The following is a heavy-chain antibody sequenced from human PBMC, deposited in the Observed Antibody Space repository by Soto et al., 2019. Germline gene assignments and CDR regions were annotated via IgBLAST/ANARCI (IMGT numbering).Heavy chain of an antibody. CDR3: ARGPSVIYLDY. J-gene: IGHJ4*02. V-gene: IGHV4-34*01. Sequence: SETLSLTCAVYGGSFSGFYWSWIRQPPGKGLEWIGEVNQSGSANNNPSLKSRVTISVDTSKNQFSLNLSSVTAADTAVYYCARGPSVIYLDYWGQGILVTVSS. D-gene: IGHD6-19*01. CDR2: VNQSGSA. CDR1: GGSFSGFY.